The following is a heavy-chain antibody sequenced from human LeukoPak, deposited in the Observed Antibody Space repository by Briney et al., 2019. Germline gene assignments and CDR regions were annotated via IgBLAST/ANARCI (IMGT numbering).Heavy chain of an antibody. Sequence: SETLSLTCAVYGGSFSGYYWSWIRQPPGKGLEWIGEINHSGSTNYNPSLKSRVTISVDTSKHQFSLKLSSVTAADTAVYYCARGEGRRLIAAAGRWFDPWGQGTLVTVSS. CDR2: INHSGST. V-gene: IGHV4-34*01. CDR1: GGSFSGYY. CDR3: ARGEGRRLIAAAGRWFDP. J-gene: IGHJ5*02. D-gene: IGHD6-13*01.